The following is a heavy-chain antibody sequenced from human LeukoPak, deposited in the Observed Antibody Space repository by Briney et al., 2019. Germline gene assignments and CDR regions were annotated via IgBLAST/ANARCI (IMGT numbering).Heavy chain of an antibody. D-gene: IGHD2-21*01. V-gene: IGHV3-48*02. CDR2: ISSSSRTI. CDR1: GFTFSSYS. Sequence: PGGSLRLSCAASGFTFSSYSINWVRQAPGKGLEWVSYISSSSRTIYYADSVKGRFTTSRDNAKNSLFLQMNSLRDEDTAVYYCARHGAASLYSSGLDGGGQGTTVTVSS. CDR3: ARHGAASLYSSGLDG. J-gene: IGHJ6*02.